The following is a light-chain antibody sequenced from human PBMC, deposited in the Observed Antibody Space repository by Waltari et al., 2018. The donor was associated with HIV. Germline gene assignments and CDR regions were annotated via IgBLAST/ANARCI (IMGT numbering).Light chain of an antibody. CDR2: EVT. Sequence: QSALTQPASVSGSPGQSITIPCTGTSSDVGSYNLVSWYQQHPGKAPKLMIYEVTKRPSGVSNRFSGSKSGNTASLTISGLQAEDEADYYCCSYAGSNTYVVFGGGTKLTVL. CDR1: SSDVGSYNL. CDR3: CSYAGSNTYVV. J-gene: IGLJ2*01. V-gene: IGLV2-23*02.